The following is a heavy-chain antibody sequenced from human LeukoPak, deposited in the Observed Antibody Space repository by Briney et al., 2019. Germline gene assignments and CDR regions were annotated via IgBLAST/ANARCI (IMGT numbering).Heavy chain of an antibody. Sequence: PSETLSLTCTVSGGSISSGGYYWSWIRQHPGKGLEWIGYIYYSGSTYNNPSLKSRVTISVDTSKDQFSLKLSSVTAADTAVYYCARAVATPYYYYYGMDVWGQGTTVTVSS. V-gene: IGHV4-31*03. D-gene: IGHD6-19*01. CDR2: IYYSGST. J-gene: IGHJ6*02. CDR1: GGSISSGGYY. CDR3: ARAVATPYYYYYGMDV.